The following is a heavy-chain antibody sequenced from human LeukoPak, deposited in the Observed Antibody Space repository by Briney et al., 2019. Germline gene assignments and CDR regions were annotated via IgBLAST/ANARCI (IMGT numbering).Heavy chain of an antibody. V-gene: IGHV3-23*01. Sequence: GGSLRLSCAASGFTFSNYAMSWVRQAPGKGLEWVSDISGSGGSTYYADSVKGRFIISRDNSKNTLYLQMNSLRAEDTAVYYCAKVRFGVTARYYFDYWGQGTLVTVSS. CDR3: AKVRFGVTARYYFDY. D-gene: IGHD3-10*01. CDR1: GFTFSNYA. CDR2: ISGSGGST. J-gene: IGHJ4*02.